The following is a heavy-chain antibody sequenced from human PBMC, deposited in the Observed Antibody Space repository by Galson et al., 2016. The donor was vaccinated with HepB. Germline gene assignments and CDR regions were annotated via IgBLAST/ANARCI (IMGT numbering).Heavy chain of an antibody. Sequence: SGKVSCKVSGYIVSELSLHWVRQAPGKGLEWVGGFDPETAQVVYAATLQGRVTITEETSTDTAYMELSGLRSEDTAVYFCATWWPDTRVPNMDVWGQGTTVIVSS. J-gene: IGHJ6*02. D-gene: IGHD2-15*01. V-gene: IGHV1-24*01. CDR3: ATWWPDTRVPNMDV. CDR2: FDPETAQV. CDR1: GYIVSELS.